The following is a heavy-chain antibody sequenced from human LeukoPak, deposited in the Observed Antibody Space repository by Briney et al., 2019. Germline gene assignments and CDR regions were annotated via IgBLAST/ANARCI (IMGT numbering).Heavy chain of an antibody. Sequence: PGRPLRLSCAASGVTFDDYAMHWVRQAPGKGLEWVSGISWNRGSIGYADSVKGRFTISRDNAKNSLYLQMNSLRAEDTALYYCAKEGAALFDYWGQGTLVTVSS. D-gene: IGHD1-26*01. V-gene: IGHV3-9*01. CDR3: AKEGAALFDY. CDR2: ISWNRGSI. J-gene: IGHJ4*02. CDR1: GVTFDDYA.